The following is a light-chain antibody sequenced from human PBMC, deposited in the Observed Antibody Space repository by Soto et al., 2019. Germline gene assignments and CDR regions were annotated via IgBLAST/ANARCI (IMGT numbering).Light chain of an antibody. CDR1: QTLSSNY. CDR3: QHYGSSPPRYT. V-gene: IGKV3-20*01. J-gene: IGKJ2*01. CDR2: GTS. Sequence: EVVLTQSPGTLSLPPGARATLSCRASQTLSSNYLAWYQQIAGQAPRLLIYGTSSRATGIPDRFSGSGSGTDFTLTISRLEPEDFAVYYCQHYGSSPPRYTFGQGTKLEIK.